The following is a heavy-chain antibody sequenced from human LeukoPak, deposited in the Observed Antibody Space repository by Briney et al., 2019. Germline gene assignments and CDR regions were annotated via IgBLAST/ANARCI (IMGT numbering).Heavy chain of an antibody. CDR2: INHSGST. V-gene: IGHV4-34*01. CDR1: GGSFSGYY. D-gene: IGHD3-22*01. CDR3: AGQGEVITYYFDY. Sequence: SVTLSLTCAVYGGSFSGYYWSWIPQPPGKGLEWIGEINHSGSTNYNPSLKSRVTISVDTSKNQFSLKLSSVTAADTAVYYCAGQGEVITYYFDYWGQGTLVTVSS. J-gene: IGHJ4*02.